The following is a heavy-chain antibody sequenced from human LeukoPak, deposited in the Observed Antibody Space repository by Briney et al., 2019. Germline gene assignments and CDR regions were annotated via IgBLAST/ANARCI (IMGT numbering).Heavy chain of an antibody. J-gene: IGHJ5*02. V-gene: IGHV1-2*02. CDR1: GYTFTGYY. CDR2: INPNSGGT. Sequence: GASVKVSCKASGYTFTGYYMHWVRQAPGQGLEWMGWINPNSGGTNYAQKFQGRVTMTRDTSISTAYMELSRLRSDDTAVYYCAREGDGYNYNWFDPWGQGTLVTVSS. CDR3: AREGDGYNYNWFDP. D-gene: IGHD5-24*01.